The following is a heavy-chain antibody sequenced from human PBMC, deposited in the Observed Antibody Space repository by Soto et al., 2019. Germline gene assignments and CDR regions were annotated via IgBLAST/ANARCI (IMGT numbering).Heavy chain of an antibody. Sequence: GGSLRLSCAASGFTFSSYNMHWVRQAPGKGLEWVSSINRNSSYKHHADSVKGRSSISRDNAKNSLNLQLNSLRADDTAIYYGARTWDGTTHAFNIWGRGTMVTVSS. D-gene: IGHD1-1*01. CDR2: INRNSSYK. CDR1: GFTFSSYN. J-gene: IGHJ3*02. CDR3: ARTWDGTTHAFNI. V-gene: IGHV3-21*01.